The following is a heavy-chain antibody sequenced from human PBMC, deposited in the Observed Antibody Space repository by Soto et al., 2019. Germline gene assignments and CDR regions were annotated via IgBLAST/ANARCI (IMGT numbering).Heavy chain of an antibody. J-gene: IGHJ4*02. CDR1: GFTFSSYA. V-gene: IGHV3-23*01. Sequence: GGSLRLSCAASGFTFSSYAMSWVRQAPGKGLEWVSAISGSGGSTYYADSVKGRFTISRDNSKNTLYLQMNSLRAEDTAVYYCAKDGKYYDYVWGSYLPNYWGQGTLVTVSS. D-gene: IGHD3-16*02. CDR2: ISGSGGST. CDR3: AKDGKYYDYVWGSYLPNY.